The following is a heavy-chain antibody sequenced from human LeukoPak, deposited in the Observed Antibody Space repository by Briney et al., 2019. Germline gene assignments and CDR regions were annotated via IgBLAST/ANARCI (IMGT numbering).Heavy chain of an antibody. D-gene: IGHD1-1*01. V-gene: IGHV3-74*01. CDR3: ARDLGHQGYRWFDP. Sequence: GGSLRLSCAASGFTLSSYWMHWVRQAPGKGLVWVSYMNGDGSSTTYADSVEGRFTISRDDAKNTLYLQMNSLRAEDTAVYYCARDLGHQGYRWFDPWGQGTLVTVSS. J-gene: IGHJ5*02. CDR1: GFTLSSYW. CDR2: MNGDGSST.